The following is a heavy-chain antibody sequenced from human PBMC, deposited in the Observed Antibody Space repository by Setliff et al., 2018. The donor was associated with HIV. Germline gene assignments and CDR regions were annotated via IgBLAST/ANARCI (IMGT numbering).Heavy chain of an antibody. V-gene: IGHV4-59*02. CDR3: TRDHELGAFDL. J-gene: IGHJ3*01. CDR2: IYHTGTT. Sequence: SETLSLTCRVSGMSVSGYYWSWIRQSPGKGLEWIGYIYHTGTTSYNPSLKSRVTIQIDRSNNHFSLNLRSATTADTAVYFCTRDHELGAFDLWGQGTMVTVSS. CDR1: GMSVSGYY. D-gene: IGHD1-26*01.